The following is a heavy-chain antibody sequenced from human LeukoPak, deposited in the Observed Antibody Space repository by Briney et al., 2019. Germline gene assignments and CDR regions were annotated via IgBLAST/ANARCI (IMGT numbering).Heavy chain of an antibody. CDR1: GGSFSGYY. V-gene: IGHV4-34*01. CDR3: AREKASRFDY. J-gene: IGHJ4*02. Sequence: SETLSLTCAVYGGSFSGYYWSWIRQPPEKGLEWIGEINHSGSTNYNPSLKSRVTISVDTSKNQFSLKLSSVTAADTAVYYCAREKASRFDYWGQGTLVTVSS. CDR2: INHSGST.